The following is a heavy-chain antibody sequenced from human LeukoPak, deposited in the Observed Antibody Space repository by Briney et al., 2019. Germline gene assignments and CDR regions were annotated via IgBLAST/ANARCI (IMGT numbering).Heavy chain of an antibody. J-gene: IGHJ3*02. CDR3: AGGKQPYYDFWSGWLDAFDI. V-gene: IGHV3-21*01. CDR2: ISSSSSYI. D-gene: IGHD3-3*01. CDR1: GFTFSSYS. Sequence: GGSLRLSCAASGFTFSSYSMNWVRQAPGKGLEWVSSISSSSSYIYYADSVKGRFTISRDNAKNSLYLQMNSLRAEDTAVYYSAGGKQPYYDFWSGWLDAFDIWGQGTMVTVSS.